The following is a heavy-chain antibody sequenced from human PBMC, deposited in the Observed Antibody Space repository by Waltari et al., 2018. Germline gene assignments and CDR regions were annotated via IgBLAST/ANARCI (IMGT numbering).Heavy chain of an antibody. V-gene: IGHV1-69*01. J-gene: IGHJ4*02. CDR2: SIPIFGTA. CDR3: ARAETVVVVAAFDY. D-gene: IGHD2-15*01. Sequence: QVQLVQSGAEVKKPGSSVKVSCKASGGTFSSHAISWVRQAPGQGLEWMGGSIPIFGTANYAQKFQGRVTITADESTSTAYMELSSLRSEDTAVYYCARAETVVVVAAFDYWGQGTLVTVSS. CDR1: GGTFSSHA.